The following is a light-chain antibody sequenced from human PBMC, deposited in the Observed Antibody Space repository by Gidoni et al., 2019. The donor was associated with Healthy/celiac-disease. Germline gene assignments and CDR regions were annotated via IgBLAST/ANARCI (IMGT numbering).Light chain of an antibody. V-gene: IGKV3-20*01. J-gene: IGKJ1*01. CDR1: QSVRSSY. Sequence: EIVFTQSPGTLSLSPGGRATLYCRASQSVRSSYLAWYQQKPGQTPRLLIYGASSRATGIPDRVSCSGSGTDFTLTISRLEPEDFAVYYCQQYGSSPQTFGQGTKVEIK. CDR2: GAS. CDR3: QQYGSSPQT.